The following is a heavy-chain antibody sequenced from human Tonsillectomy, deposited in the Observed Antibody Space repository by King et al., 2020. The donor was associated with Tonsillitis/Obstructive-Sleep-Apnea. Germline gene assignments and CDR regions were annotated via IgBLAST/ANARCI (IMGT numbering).Heavy chain of an antibody. Sequence: VQLVESGGGVVQPGRSLRLSCAASGFTFSNYGMHWVRQAPGKGLEWVAVISYDGSNKYYADSVKGRFTISRDNSKNTLYLQMNSLRAEDTAVYYCAIDYSWFDPWGQGTLVTVSS. D-gene: IGHD3-9*01. V-gene: IGHV3-30*03. CDR1: GFTFSNYG. J-gene: IGHJ5*02. CDR3: AIDYSWFDP. CDR2: ISYDGSNK.